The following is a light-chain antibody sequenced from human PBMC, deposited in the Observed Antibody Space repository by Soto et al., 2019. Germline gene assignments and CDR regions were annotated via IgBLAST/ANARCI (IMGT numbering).Light chain of an antibody. CDR2: GIS. Sequence: EIVFTQSPSTLSLSPGERATLSCRASQSVSSNLARYQQKPGQAPRLLIYGISKRATDIPDRFSGSGSGTEFTLTISSLQPEDFATYYCQQHGQWPITFGQGTRLEIK. CDR3: QQHGQWPIT. J-gene: IGKJ5*01. V-gene: IGKV3-11*01. CDR1: QSVSSN.